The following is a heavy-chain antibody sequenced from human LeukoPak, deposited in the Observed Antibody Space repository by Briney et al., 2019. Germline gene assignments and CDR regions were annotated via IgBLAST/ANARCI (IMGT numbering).Heavy chain of an antibody. CDR3: ARGWQWWDS. V-gene: IGHV1-2*02. CDR2: INPDSGGT. CDR1: GYTFTGYY. Sequence: GASVKVSCKASGYTFTGYYVHWVRQAPGQGLEWMGWINPDSGGTNYEQKFQGRVTMTRDTSISTAYMELNRLRSDDTAVYYCARGWQWWDSWGQGTLVTVSS. J-gene: IGHJ4*02. D-gene: IGHD2-15*01.